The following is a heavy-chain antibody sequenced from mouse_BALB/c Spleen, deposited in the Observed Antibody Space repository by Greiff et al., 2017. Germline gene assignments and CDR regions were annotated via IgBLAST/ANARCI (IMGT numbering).Heavy chain of an antibody. V-gene: IGHV5-17*02. CDR2: ISSGSSTI. CDR1: GFTFSSFG. D-gene: IGHD4-1*01. J-gene: IGHJ3*01. CDR3: ARSSFTGPFAY. Sequence: EVQLVESGGGLVQPGGSRKLSCAASGFTFSSFGMHWVRQAPEKGLEWVAYISSGSSTIYYADTVKGRFTISRDNPKNTLFLQMTSLRSEDTAMYYCARSSFTGPFAYWGQGTLVTVSA.